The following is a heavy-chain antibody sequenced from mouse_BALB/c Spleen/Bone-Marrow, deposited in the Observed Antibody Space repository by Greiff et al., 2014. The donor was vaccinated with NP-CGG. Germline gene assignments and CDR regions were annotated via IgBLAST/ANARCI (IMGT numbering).Heavy chain of an antibody. V-gene: IGHV7-1*02. CDR3: ARDVGYGNYFVY. J-gene: IGHJ3*01. CDR1: GFTFSDFY. Sequence: VHVKQSGGGLVQPGDSLRLSCATSGFTFSDFYMEWVRQPPGKRLEWIAASRNKAKHYTTEYSASVKGRFIVSRDTSQSILYLQMNALRAEDIAIYYCARDVGYGNYFVYWGQGTLVTVSA. D-gene: IGHD2-10*02. CDR2: SRNKAKHYTT.